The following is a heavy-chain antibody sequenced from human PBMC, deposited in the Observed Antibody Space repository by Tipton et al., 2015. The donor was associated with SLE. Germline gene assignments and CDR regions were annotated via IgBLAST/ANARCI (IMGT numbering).Heavy chain of an antibody. CDR1: GFTFSSFA. CDR2: ITTSGGAT. CDR3: ADCGLGDYGDY. D-gene: IGHD2-21*01. Sequence: SLRLSCAASGFTFSSFAMSWVRQAPGKGLEWVSGITTSGGATYYADSVKGRFTISRDNSKNTLYLQMNSLRAEDTALYYCADCGLGDYGDYWGQGTLVTVSS. J-gene: IGHJ4*02. V-gene: IGHV3-23*01.